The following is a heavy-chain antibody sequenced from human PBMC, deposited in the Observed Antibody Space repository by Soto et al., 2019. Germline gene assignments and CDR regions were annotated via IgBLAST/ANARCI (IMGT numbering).Heavy chain of an antibody. J-gene: IGHJ4*02. V-gene: IGHV1-3*01. Sequence: ASLKVSCNASGYTFTSYAMHWVRQAPGQRLEWMGWINAGNGNTKYSQKFQGRVTITRDTSASTAYMELSSLRSEDTAVYYCARSVAPYYFDYWGQGTLVTVSS. CDR2: INAGNGNT. D-gene: IGHD2-15*01. CDR1: GYTFTSYA. CDR3: ARSVAPYYFDY.